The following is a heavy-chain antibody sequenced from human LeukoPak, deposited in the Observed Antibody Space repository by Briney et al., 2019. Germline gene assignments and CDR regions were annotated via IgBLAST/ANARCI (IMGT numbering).Heavy chain of an antibody. CDR1: GFTLSSYW. D-gene: IGHD1-14*01. J-gene: IGHJ3*02. Sequence: GGSLRLSCAASGFTLSSYWMHWVRQAPGKGLVWVSRIFSDGSTTSYADSVKGRFTISRDNAKNTLCLQMNSLRVEDTAVCYCTRDWRNMAFDIWGQGTLVTVSS. CDR3: TRDWRNMAFDI. CDR2: IFSDGSTT. V-gene: IGHV3-74*01.